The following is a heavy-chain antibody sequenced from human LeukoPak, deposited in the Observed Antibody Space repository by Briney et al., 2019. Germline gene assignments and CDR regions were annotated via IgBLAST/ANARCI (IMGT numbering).Heavy chain of an antibody. D-gene: IGHD3-22*01. CDR3: ARASSGYYWYFDY. CDR2: IYYSGST. J-gene: IGHJ4*02. CDR1: GGSISSYY. Sequence: PSETLSLTCTVSGGSISSYYWSWIRQPPGKGLEWIGYIYYSGSTNYNPSLKSRVTISVDTSKNQFSLKLSSVTAADTAVYYCARASSGYYWYFDYWGQGTLVTVSS. V-gene: IGHV4-59*01.